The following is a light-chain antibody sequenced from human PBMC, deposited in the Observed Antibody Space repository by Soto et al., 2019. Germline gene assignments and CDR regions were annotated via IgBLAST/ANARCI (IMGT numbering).Light chain of an antibody. J-gene: IGKJ4*01. Sequence: DIQMTQSPSTLSASVGDRVTITCRASQSISSWLAWYQQKPGKAPKLLIYKASSLESGVPSRFSGSGSGTEFPLTISRLQPDDFTTYYCQQYNSYLTFGGGTKVEIK. CDR2: KAS. CDR1: QSISSW. V-gene: IGKV1-5*03. CDR3: QQYNSYLT.